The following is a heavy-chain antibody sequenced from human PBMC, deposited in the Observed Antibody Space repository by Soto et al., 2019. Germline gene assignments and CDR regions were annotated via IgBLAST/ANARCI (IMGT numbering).Heavy chain of an antibody. D-gene: IGHD3-16*01. V-gene: IGHV1-3*01. CDR1: GYTFTSYA. Sequence: QVQLVKSGAEVNKPGASVQVSCKASGYTFTSYAMHWVRQAPGQRLEWMGWINAGNGNTKYSQKFQGRVTITRETSASTAYMELSSLRSEDTAVYYCARGYGGPIGWFDPWGQGTLVTVSS. CDR3: ARGYGGPIGWFDP. J-gene: IGHJ5*02. CDR2: INAGNGNT.